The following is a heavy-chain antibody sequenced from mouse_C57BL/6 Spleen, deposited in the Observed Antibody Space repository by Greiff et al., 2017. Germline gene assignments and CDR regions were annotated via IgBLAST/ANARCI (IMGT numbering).Heavy chain of an antibody. CDR1: GFTFSSYG. CDR2: ISSGGSYT. D-gene: IGHD4-1*01. J-gene: IGHJ2*01. CDR3: ARRGWDGDYFDD. V-gene: IGHV5-6*02. Sequence: EVKLMESGGDLVKPGGSLKLSCAASGFTFSSYGMSWVRQTPDKRLEWVATISSGGSYTYYPDSVKGRFTISRDKAKNTLYLQMSSLKSEDTAMYYCARRGWDGDYFDDWGQGTTLTVSS.